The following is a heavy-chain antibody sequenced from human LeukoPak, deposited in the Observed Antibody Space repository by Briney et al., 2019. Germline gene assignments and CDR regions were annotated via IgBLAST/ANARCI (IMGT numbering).Heavy chain of an antibody. CDR2: ISAYNGNT. V-gene: IGHV1-18*01. CDR3: ARQGSGYYEYMDV. J-gene: IGHJ6*04. CDR1: GYVFAAYG. D-gene: IGHD3-3*01. Sequence: ASVKVSCKASGYVFAAYGITWVRQAPGQGLEWMGWISAYNGNTNYAQKLQGRVIMTTDTSTSTAYMELRSLRSDDTAVYYCARQGSGYYEYMDVWGKGTTVTVSS.